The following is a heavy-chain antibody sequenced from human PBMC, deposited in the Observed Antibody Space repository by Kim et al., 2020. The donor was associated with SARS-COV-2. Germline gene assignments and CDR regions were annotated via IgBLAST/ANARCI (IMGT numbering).Heavy chain of an antibody. D-gene: IGHD3-10*01. CDR2: IYHSGST. Sequence: SETLSLTCAVSGGSISSSNWWSWVRQPPGKGLEWIGEIYHSGSTNYNPSLKSRVTISVDKSKNQFSLKLSSVTAADTAVYYCARVGGLLWFGEFLYAGFDYWGQGTLVTVSS. CDR3: ARVGGLLWFGEFLYAGFDY. CDR1: GGSISSSNW. J-gene: IGHJ4*02. V-gene: IGHV4-4*02.